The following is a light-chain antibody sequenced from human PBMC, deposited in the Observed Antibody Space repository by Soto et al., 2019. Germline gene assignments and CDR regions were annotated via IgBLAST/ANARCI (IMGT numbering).Light chain of an antibody. V-gene: IGKV3-20*01. Sequence: EIVLTQSPGTLSLSPGERATLSCRASQSVSNNYLAWYQQKPGQAPRLLIYGASNRATGIPDRFSGSESGTDFTLTISRLEAEDSAVYYCQQYGTSPRTFGQGTKVDIK. CDR2: GAS. CDR3: QQYGTSPRT. J-gene: IGKJ1*01. CDR1: QSVSNNY.